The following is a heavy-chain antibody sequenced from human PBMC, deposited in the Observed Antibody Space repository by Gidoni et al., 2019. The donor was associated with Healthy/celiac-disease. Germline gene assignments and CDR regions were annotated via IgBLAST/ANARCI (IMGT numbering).Heavy chain of an antibody. J-gene: IGHJ5*02. CDR1: GGTFRSYA. Sequence: QVQLVQSGAEVKKPGSSVKVSCKASGGTFRSYAISWVRQAPGQGLEWMGGIIPIFGTANYAQKFQGRVTITADKSTSTAYMELSSLRSEDTAVYYCARDGKAVAGPTTNWFDPWGQGTLVTVSS. V-gene: IGHV1-69*06. CDR3: ARDGKAVAGPTTNWFDP. D-gene: IGHD6-19*01. CDR2: IIPIFGTA.